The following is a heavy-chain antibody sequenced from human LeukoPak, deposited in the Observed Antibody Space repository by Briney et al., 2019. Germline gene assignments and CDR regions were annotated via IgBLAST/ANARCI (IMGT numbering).Heavy chain of an antibody. Sequence: GGSLRLSCSASGFTFSSYAMHWVRQAPGKGLEYVSAISSNGGSTYYADSVKGRFTISRDNSKNTLYLQMSSLRAEDTAVYYCVKDGAPPSITMVRGVITNWFDPWGQGTLVTVSS. CDR1: GFTFSSYA. V-gene: IGHV3-64D*06. CDR3: VKDGAPPSITMVRGVITNWFDP. CDR2: ISSNGGST. J-gene: IGHJ5*02. D-gene: IGHD3-10*01.